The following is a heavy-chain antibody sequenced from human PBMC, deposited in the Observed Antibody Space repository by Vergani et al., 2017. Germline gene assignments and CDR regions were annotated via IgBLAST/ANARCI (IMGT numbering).Heavy chain of an antibody. CDR3: ARGDYSSLTGYRY. D-gene: IGHD3-9*01. V-gene: IGHV1-46*03. Sequence: QVQVVQSGAEVKKSGASVKVSCKTSGYTFSNYYMHWVRQAPGQGLEWMGIINPSGGHTNYAQKFQGRVTMTRDTSTSTVYMELSSLRSEDTAIYYCARGDYSSLTGYRYWGQGTLVTGSA. CDR1: GYTFSNYY. CDR2: INPSGGHT. J-gene: IGHJ4*02.